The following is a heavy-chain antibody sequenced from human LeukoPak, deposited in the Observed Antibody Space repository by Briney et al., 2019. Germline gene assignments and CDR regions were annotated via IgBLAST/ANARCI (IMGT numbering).Heavy chain of an antibody. CDR2: IYYSGST. V-gene: IGHV4-39*01. CDR1: GGSISSSSYY. D-gene: IGHD2-15*01. Sequence: PSETLSLTCTVSGGSISSSSYYWGWIRQPPGKGLEWIGSIYYSGSTYYNPSLKSRVTKSVDTSKNQFSLKLSSVTAADTAVYYCARHLVVVAATGRYYFDYWGQGTLVTVSS. CDR3: ARHLVVVAATGRYYFDY. J-gene: IGHJ4*02.